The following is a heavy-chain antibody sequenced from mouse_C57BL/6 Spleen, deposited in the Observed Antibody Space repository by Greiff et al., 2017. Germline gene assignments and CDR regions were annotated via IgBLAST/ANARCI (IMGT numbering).Heavy chain of an antibody. CDR2: ISDGGSYT. Sequence: EVQVVESGGGLVKPGGSLKLSCAASGFTFSSYAMSWVRQTPEKRLEWVATISDGGSYTYYPDNVKGRFTISRDNAKNNLYLQMSHLKSEDTAMYDRARGNWDAMDYGGQGTSVTVSS. J-gene: IGHJ4*01. CDR1: GFTFSSYA. V-gene: IGHV5-4*01. D-gene: IGHD4-1*01. CDR3: ARGNWDAMDY.